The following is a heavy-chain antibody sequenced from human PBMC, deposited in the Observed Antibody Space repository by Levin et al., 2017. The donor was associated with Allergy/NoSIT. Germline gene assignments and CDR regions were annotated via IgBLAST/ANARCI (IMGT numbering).Heavy chain of an antibody. V-gene: IGHV4-31*03. J-gene: IGHJ3*02. D-gene: IGHD1/OR15-1a*01. CDR2: IYYSGST. Sequence: PSETLSLTCTVSGGSISSGGYYWSWIRQHPGKGLEWIGYIYYSGSTYYNPSLKSRVTISVDTSKNQFSLKLSSVTAADTAVYYCARESLEQNHAFDIWGQGTMVTVSS. CDR3: ARESLEQNHAFDI. CDR1: GGSISSGGYY.